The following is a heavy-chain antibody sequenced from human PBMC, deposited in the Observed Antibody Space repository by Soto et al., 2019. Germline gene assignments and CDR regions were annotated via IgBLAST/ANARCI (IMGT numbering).Heavy chain of an antibody. CDR2: TNTDGTAT. Sequence: EVQLVESGGGLVQPGGSLRLSCAASGYTFSAYWMHWVRQAPGKGLVWVSRTNTDGTATTYADFVEGRFTISRDNAKNMLYLQMNSLRAEDTAVYYCTRGHYYGMDVWGQGTTVTVSS. V-gene: IGHV3-74*03. CDR3: TRGHYYGMDV. J-gene: IGHJ6*02. CDR1: GYTFSAYW.